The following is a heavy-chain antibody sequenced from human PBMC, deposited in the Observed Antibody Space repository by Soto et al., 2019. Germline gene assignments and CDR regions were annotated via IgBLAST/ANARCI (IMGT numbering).Heavy chain of an antibody. Sequence: QVQLVQSGAEVKKPGASVKVSCKASGYTFTNYGITWVRQAPGQGLERMGWINPYNAKTNSAQKFQGRVSMTTDTSASTAHMEVLSLRSDDTAIYDGAKGSDSLGWWGQGTLVTVSS. CDR3: AKGSDSLGW. J-gene: IGHJ4*02. D-gene: IGHD6-19*01. V-gene: IGHV1-18*01. CDR1: GYTFTNYG. CDR2: INPYNAKT.